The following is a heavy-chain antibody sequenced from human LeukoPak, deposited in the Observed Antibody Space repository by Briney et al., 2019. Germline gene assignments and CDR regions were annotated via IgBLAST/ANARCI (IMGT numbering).Heavy chain of an antibody. CDR1: GFTFSSYG. J-gene: IGHJ2*01. CDR2: IRYDGSNK. Sequence: GGSLRLSCAASGFTFSSYGMHWVRQAPGKGLEWVAFIRYDGSNKYYADSAKGRFTISRDNSKNTLYLQMNSLRAEDTAVYYCAKGRGSGSYYEYWYFDLWGRGTLVTVSS. CDR3: AKGRGSGSYYEYWYFDL. D-gene: IGHD1-26*01. V-gene: IGHV3-30*02.